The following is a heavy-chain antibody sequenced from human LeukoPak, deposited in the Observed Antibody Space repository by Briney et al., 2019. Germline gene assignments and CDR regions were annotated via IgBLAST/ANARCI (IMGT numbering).Heavy chain of an antibody. J-gene: IGHJ4*02. Sequence: GGSLRLSCAASGFPFSNYWMHWVRQAPGKGLVWVSRMNSDGSSTSYADSVKGRFTISRDNAKNTLYLQMNSLRAGDAAVYYCATVSRSSGRGYFDYWGQGTLVTVSS. D-gene: IGHD6-19*01. CDR3: ATVSRSSGRGYFDY. CDR1: GFPFSNYW. V-gene: IGHV3-74*01. CDR2: MNSDGSST.